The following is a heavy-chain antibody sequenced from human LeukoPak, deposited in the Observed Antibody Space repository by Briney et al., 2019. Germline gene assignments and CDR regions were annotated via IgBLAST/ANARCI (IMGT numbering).Heavy chain of an antibody. CDR3: AKDGTWIQLWFDY. V-gene: IGHV3-23*01. D-gene: IGHD5-18*01. J-gene: IGHJ4*02. CDR1: GFTFSTYV. Sequence: GGSLRLSCAASGFTFSTYVMTGVRQAPGKGLEWVSGISGSGGSTYYADSVKGRFTISRDNSKNTLYLQMNSLRAEDTAVYYCAKDGTWIQLWFDYWGQGTLVTVSS. CDR2: ISGSGGST.